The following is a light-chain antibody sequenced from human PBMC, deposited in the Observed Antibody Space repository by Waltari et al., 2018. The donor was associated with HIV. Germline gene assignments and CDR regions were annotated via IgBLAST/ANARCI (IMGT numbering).Light chain of an antibody. CDR3: QSYDSSLSGYV. CDR1: SSTLGAGSD. J-gene: IGLJ1*01. CDR2: DNT. V-gene: IGLV1-40*01. Sequence: QSVLTQPPSVSWAPGPRVTISCTGRSSTLGAGSDVHWYQQLPGTAPKLLTYDNTNRPAGVPDRISGSKSGTSASLAITGLQAEDEADYYCQSYDSSLSGYVFGTGTKVTVL.